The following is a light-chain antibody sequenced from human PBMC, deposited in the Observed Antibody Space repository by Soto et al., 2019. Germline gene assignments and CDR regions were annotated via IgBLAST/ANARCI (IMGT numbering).Light chain of an antibody. Sequence: EIVMTQSPATLSVSPGERATLSCRASQSVSSNLAWYQQKPGQAPRLLIYGASTRATGIPARFSGSGSGTEFTLTISRLQSADFAVYYCQQYNNWPPGPFGQGTKVEIK. CDR1: QSVSSN. J-gene: IGKJ1*01. CDR3: QQYNNWPPGP. CDR2: GAS. V-gene: IGKV3-15*01.